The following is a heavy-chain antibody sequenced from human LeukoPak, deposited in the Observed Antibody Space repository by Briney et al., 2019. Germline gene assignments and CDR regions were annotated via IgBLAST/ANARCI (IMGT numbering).Heavy chain of an antibody. CDR2: IGNTET. CDR3: AKDWIQFNRVFDCFDS. CDR1: GFPFETNA. Sequence: GGSLRLSCATSGFPFETNAMSWVRQAPGKGLEWVATIGNTETFYADSVTGRFTISRDNSKNTVNLQMNRLRVEDTAIYYCAKDWIQFNRVFDCFDSWGQGTLVTVSP. J-gene: IGHJ4*02. V-gene: IGHV3-23*01. D-gene: IGHD5-18*01.